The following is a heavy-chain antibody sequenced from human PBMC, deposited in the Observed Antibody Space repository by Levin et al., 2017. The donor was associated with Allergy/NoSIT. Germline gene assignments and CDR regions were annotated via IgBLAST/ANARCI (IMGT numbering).Heavy chain of an antibody. CDR2: VSSTDSHS. CDR1: GFNFNDYY. CDR3: VRLAHNHYMDV. J-gene: IGHJ6*03. V-gene: IGHV3-11*06. D-gene: IGHD1-1*01. Sequence: GGSLRLSCAVSGFNFNDYYMSWIRQAPGKGLEWVAYVSSTDSHSYTNYIDSVKGRFTVSRDNAKTSLYLQLTSLRGEDTGVYYCVRLAHNHYMDVWGKGTTVTVSS.